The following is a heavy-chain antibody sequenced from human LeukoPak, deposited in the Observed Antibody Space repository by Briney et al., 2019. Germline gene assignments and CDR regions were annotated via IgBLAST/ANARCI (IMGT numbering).Heavy chain of an antibody. D-gene: IGHD6-19*01. CDR3: ARAMVGGWYYFDY. V-gene: IGHV4-39*07. CDR1: GGSISSSSYY. J-gene: IGHJ4*02. CDR2: IYYSGST. Sequence: SETLSLTCTVSGGSISSSSYYWGWIRQPPGKGLEWIGSIYYSGSTYYNPSLKSRVTISVDTSKNQFSLKLSSVTAADTAVYYCARAMVGGWYYFDYWGQGTLVTVSS.